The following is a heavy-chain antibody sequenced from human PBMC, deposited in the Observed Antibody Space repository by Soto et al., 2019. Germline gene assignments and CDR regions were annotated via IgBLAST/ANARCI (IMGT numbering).Heavy chain of an antibody. V-gene: IGHV1-8*01. CDR2: MNPNSGNT. CDR3: ASPARNCDFWSGYSFDI. D-gene: IGHD3-3*01. CDR1: GYTFTSYD. Sequence: ASVKVSCKASGYTFTSYDINWVRQATGQGLEWMGWMNPNSGNTGYAQKFQGRVTMTRNTSISTAYMELSSLRSEDTAVYYCASPARNCDFWSGYSFDIWGQGTMVTVSS. J-gene: IGHJ3*02.